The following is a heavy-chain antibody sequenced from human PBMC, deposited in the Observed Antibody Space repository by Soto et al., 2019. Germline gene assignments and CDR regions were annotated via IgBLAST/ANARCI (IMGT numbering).Heavy chain of an antibody. Sequence: GGSLRLSCAASGFTVSSNYMSWVRQAPGKGLEWVSVIYSGGSTYYADSVKGRFTISRHNSKNTLYLQMSSLRAGDAAVDYCAADSSGYYNWFDPWGQGTLVTVSS. CDR2: IYSGGST. J-gene: IGHJ5*02. CDR3: AADSSGYYNWFDP. CDR1: GFTVSSNY. V-gene: IGHV3-53*04. D-gene: IGHD3-22*01.